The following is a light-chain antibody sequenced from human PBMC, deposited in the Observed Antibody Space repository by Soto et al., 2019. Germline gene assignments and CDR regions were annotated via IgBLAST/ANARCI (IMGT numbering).Light chain of an antibody. J-gene: IGLJ2*01. V-gene: IGLV2-14*01. CDR1: SSDVGGYNY. CDR2: EVS. CDR3: SSYTSSSTLV. Sequence: QLVLTQPASVSGSPGQSITISCTGTSSDVGGYNYVSWYQQHPGKASKLMIYEVSNRPSGVSNRFSGSKSGNTASLTISGLQAEDEADYYCSSYTSSSTLVFGGGTKLTVL.